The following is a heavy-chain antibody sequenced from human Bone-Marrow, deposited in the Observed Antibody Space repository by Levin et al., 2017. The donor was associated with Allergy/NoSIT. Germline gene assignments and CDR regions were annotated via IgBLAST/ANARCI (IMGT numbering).Heavy chain of an antibody. CDR2: LTGSGSKT. J-gene: IGHJ4*02. D-gene: IGHD3-10*02. Sequence: GGSLRLSCAASGFPFSTYAMNWVRQAPGKGLEWVSSLTGSGSKTFYADSVKGRFTISRDNAMNTLYLEMSSLRADDTAVYYCATSPLLFGEPHYYFDYWGQGTVLTVS. V-gene: IGHV3-23*01. CDR1: GFPFSTYA. CDR3: ATSPLLFGEPHYYFDY.